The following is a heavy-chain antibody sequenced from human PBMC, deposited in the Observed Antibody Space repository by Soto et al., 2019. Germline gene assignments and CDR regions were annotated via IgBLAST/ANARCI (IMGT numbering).Heavy chain of an antibody. J-gene: IGHJ4*02. CDR3: ARKGSSGWYFDY. D-gene: IGHD6-19*01. V-gene: IGHV4-39*01. Sequence: QLQLQESGPGLVKPSETLSLTCTVSGGSISSTTYYWGWIRQPPGKGLEWIGSIYYSGSTYYNPSLKSRVTISVDTSKNQFSLKLSSVTAADTAVYYCARKGSSGWYFDYWGQGTLVTVSS. CDR1: GGSISSTTYY. CDR2: IYYSGST.